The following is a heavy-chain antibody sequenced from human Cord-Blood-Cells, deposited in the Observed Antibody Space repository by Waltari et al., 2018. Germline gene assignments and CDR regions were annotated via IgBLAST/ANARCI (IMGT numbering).Heavy chain of an antibody. Sequence: EVQLVESGGGLVQPGGSLRLSCAASGFTFSSYWMSWVRQAPGKGLEWVANIKQDGSEKYYVDSVKGRFTISRDNAKNSLYLQMNSLRAEDTAVYYCARTSGYDYYYDYYGMDVWGQGTTVTVSS. J-gene: IGHJ6*02. D-gene: IGHD5-12*01. CDR2: IKQDGSEK. CDR1: GFTFSSYW. V-gene: IGHV3-7*01. CDR3: ARTSGYDYYYDYYGMDV.